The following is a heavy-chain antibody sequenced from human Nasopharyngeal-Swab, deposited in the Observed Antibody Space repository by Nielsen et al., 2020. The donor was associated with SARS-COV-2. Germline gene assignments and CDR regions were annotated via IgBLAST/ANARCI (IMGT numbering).Heavy chain of an antibody. CDR3: ARRGSSGWYGE. V-gene: IGHV4-59*05. CDR1: GGSISSYY. D-gene: IGHD6-19*01. Sequence: SETLSLTCTVSGGSISSYYWSWIRQPAGKGLEWIGSIYYSGSTYYNPSLKSRVTISVDTSKNQFSLKLSSVTAADTAVYYCARRGSSGWYGEWGQGTLVTVSS. J-gene: IGHJ4*02. CDR2: IYYSGST.